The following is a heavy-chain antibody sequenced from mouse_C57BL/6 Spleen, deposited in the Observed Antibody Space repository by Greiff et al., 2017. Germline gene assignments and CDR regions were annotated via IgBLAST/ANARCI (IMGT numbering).Heavy chain of an antibody. CDR1: GYTFTSYW. D-gene: IGHD1-1*01. CDR2: IYPGSGST. Sequence: QVQLQQPGAELVKPGASVKMSCKASGYTFTSYWITWVKQRPGQGLEWIGDIYPGSGSTNYNEQFKSKATLTVDTSSSTAYMQLSSLTSEDSAVYYGARGGITTRAMDYWGQGTSVTVSS. CDR3: ARGGITTRAMDY. J-gene: IGHJ4*01. V-gene: IGHV1-55*01.